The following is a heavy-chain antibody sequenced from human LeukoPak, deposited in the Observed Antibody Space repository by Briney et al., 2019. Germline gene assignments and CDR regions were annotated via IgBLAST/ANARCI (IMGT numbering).Heavy chain of an antibody. V-gene: IGHV3-66*01. Sequence: GGSLRLSCAASGFTFSNYWMHWVRQAPGKGLEWVSVIYSGGSTYYADSVKGRFTISRDNSKNTLYLQMNSLRAEDTAVYYCAKDGGGSYSYFDYWGQGTLVTVSS. CDR2: IYSGGST. CDR1: GFTFSNYW. CDR3: AKDGGGSYSYFDY. J-gene: IGHJ4*02. D-gene: IGHD1-26*01.